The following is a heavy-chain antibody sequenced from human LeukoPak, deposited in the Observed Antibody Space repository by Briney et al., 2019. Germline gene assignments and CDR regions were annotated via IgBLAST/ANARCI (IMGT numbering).Heavy chain of an antibody. D-gene: IGHD5/OR15-5a*01. CDR1: GFTFSSYW. CDR2: IKQDGSEK. V-gene: IGHV3-7*01. CDR3: ARDRLLSTTKGHYYYGMDV. Sequence: GGSLRLSCAASGFTFSSYWMSWVRQAPGKGLEWLANIKQDGSEKYYVDSVKGRFTISRDNAKNSLYLQMNSLRAEDTAVYYCARDRLLSTTKGHYYYGMDVWGQGTTVTVSS. J-gene: IGHJ6*02.